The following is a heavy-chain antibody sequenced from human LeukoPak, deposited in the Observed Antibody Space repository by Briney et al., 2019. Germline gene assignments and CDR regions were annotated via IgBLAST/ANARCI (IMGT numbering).Heavy chain of an antibody. Sequence: SETLSLTCTVSGGSISSYYWSWIRQPPGKGLEWIGYIYYSGSTNYNPSLKSRVTISVDTSKNQFSLKLSSVTAADTAVYYCARGGLWFGKDAFDIWGQGTMVTVSS. CDR3: ARGGLWFGKDAFDI. CDR1: GGSISSYY. V-gene: IGHV4-59*08. CDR2: IYYSGST. J-gene: IGHJ3*02. D-gene: IGHD3-10*01.